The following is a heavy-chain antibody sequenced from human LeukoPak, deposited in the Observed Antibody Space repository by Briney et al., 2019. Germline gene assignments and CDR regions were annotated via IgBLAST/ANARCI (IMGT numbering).Heavy chain of an antibody. Sequence: ASVKVSCKASGYTFTSYGISWVRQAPGQGLEWMGWISAYNGNTNYAQKLQGRVTMTTDTSTSTAYMELRSLRSGDTAVYYCARGIPDIVVVVAADDAFDIWGQGTMVTVSS. V-gene: IGHV1-18*04. CDR2: ISAYNGNT. CDR3: ARGIPDIVVVVAADDAFDI. D-gene: IGHD2-15*01. J-gene: IGHJ3*02. CDR1: GYTFTSYG.